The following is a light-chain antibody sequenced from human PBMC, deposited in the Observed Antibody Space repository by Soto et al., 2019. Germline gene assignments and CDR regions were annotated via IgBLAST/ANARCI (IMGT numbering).Light chain of an antibody. V-gene: IGKV3-20*01. J-gene: IGKJ1*01. CDR3: QQYVSWT. CDR1: QTISSNH. Sequence: EIVLTQSPGTLSVSPGERATLSCRASQTISSNHLAWYQQKPGQAPSLLIYGTSSRATGIPARFSGSGSGTDFTLTITRLEPEDSAIYYCQQYVSWTFGQGTKVEIK. CDR2: GTS.